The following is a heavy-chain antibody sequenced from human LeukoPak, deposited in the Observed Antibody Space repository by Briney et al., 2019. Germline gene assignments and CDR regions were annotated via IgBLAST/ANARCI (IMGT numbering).Heavy chain of an antibody. D-gene: IGHD2-21*02. J-gene: IGHJ4*02. V-gene: IGHV4-31*03. CDR1: GGSISSGGYY. CDR2: IYYSGST. CDR3: AREAYCGGDCPIDY. Sequence: SQTLSLTCTVSGGSISSGGYYWSWIRQHPGKGLEWIGYIYYSGSTYYNPSLKSRVTISVDTSKNQFSLKLSSVTAADTAVYYCAREAYCGGDCPIDYWGQGTLVTVSS.